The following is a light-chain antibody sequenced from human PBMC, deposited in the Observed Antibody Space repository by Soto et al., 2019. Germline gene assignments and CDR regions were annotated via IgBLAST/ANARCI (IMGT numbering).Light chain of an antibody. V-gene: IGLV1-51*01. Sequence: QSVLTQPPSVSATPGQKVTISCSGSGSNLGRNYVSWYQQLPGTAPKLLIYDNVYRFSGIPDRFSASKSDTSATLGITGLQTGDEGDYYCGSWDNILRAYVFGTGTKLTVL. CDR2: DNV. J-gene: IGLJ1*01. CDR1: GSNLGRNY. CDR3: GSWDNILRAYV.